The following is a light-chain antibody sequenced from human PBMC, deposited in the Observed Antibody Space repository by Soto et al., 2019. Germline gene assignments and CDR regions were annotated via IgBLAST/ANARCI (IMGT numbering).Light chain of an antibody. CDR3: QQRSNWPPGT. Sequence: EIVLTQSPATLSLSPGERATLSCRASQSVSSYLAWYQQKPGQAPRLLIYDASNRATGIPARFSGSGSGTDFTLTISRLEPEDFAVYYCQQRSNWPPGTVGGGTKVDIK. V-gene: IGKV3-11*01. J-gene: IGKJ4*01. CDR2: DAS. CDR1: QSVSSY.